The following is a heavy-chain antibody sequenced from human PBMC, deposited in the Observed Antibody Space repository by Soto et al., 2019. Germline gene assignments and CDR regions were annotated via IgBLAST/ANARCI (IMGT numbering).Heavy chain of an antibody. CDR1: GFTFSSCG. V-gene: IGHV3-30*18. J-gene: IGHJ4*02. CDR3: AKDREYSSSTLHY. D-gene: IGHD6-6*01. CDR2: ISYDGSNK. Sequence: PGGSLRLSCAASGFTFSSCGMHWVRQAPGKGLEWVAVISYDGSNKYYADSVKGRFTISRDNSKNTLYLQMNSLRAEDTAVYYCAKDREYSSSTLHYWGQGTLVTVSS.